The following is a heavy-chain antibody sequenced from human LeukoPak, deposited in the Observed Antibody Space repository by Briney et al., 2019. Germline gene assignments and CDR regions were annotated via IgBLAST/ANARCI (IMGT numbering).Heavy chain of an antibody. D-gene: IGHD4-17*01. Sequence: SETLSLTCAVYGGSFSGYYWSWIRQPPGKGLEWIGEINHSGSTNYNPSLKSRVTISVDTSKNQFSLKLSSVTAADTAVYYCAKTPVTTDYYYMDVWGKGTTVTVSS. CDR3: AKTPVTTDYYYMDV. V-gene: IGHV4-34*01. CDR1: GGSFSGYY. J-gene: IGHJ6*03. CDR2: INHSGST.